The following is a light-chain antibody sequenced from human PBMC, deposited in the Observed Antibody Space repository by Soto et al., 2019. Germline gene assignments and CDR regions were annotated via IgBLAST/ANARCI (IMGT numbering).Light chain of an antibody. CDR3: QKYNSYSPLT. Sequence: ENVLTQSPGTLSLSPGERATLSCRASQTVYNGFLAWYQQKPGQAPRLLIYGASNRATGIPDRFSGSGSGTDFTLTISRLQPDDFATYYCQKYNSYSPLTFGGGTKVDIK. CDR1: QTVYNGF. V-gene: IGKV3-20*01. J-gene: IGKJ4*01. CDR2: GAS.